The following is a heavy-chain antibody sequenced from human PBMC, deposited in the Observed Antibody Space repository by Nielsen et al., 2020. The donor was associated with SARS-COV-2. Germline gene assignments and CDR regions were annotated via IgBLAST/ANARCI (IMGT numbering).Heavy chain of an antibody. D-gene: IGHD6-13*01. CDR3: ARPIVTAAAGRRGY. J-gene: IGHJ4*02. V-gene: IGHV5-51*01. CDR2: IYPGDSDT. CDR1: GYSFTSYW. Sequence: VGSLTGSCKGSGYSFTSYWIGWVRQMPGKGLEWMGIIYPGDSDTRYSPSFQGQVTISADKSISTAYLQGSSLKASDTAMYYCARPIVTAAAGRRGYWGQGTLVTVSS.